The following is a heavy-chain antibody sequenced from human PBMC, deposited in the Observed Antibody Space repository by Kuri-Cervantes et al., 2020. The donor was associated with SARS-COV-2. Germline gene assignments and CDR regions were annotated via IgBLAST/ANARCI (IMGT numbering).Heavy chain of an antibody. D-gene: IGHD1-26*01. CDR3: ARDNILFSGSGFDT. V-gene: IGHV4-59*01. J-gene: IGHJ5*02. Sequence: GSLRLSCTVSGGSINDYYWGWIRQPPGKGLEWIGYFSSTGVTNYDPSLKTRVTISTDASKNQLSLKLTSVTAADTAVYYCARDNILFSGSGFDTWGQGALVTVSS. CDR1: GGSINDYY. CDR2: FSSTGVT.